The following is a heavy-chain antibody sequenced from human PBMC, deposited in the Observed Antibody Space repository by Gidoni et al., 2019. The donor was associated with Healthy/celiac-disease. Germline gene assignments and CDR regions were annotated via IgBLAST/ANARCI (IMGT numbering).Heavy chain of an antibody. J-gene: IGHJ6*03. CDR1: GFTFTSSA. CDR2: IVVGSGNT. V-gene: IGHV1-58*01. Sequence: QMQLVQSGPEVKKPGTSVKVSCKASGFTFTSSAVQWVRQARGQRLEWIGWIVVGSGNTNYAQKFQERVTITRDMSTSTAYMELSSLRSEDTAVYYCAADSDYYNMDVWGKGTTVTVSS. CDR3: AADSDYYNMDV.